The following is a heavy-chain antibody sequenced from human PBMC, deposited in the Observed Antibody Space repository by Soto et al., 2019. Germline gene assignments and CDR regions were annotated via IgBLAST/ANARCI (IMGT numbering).Heavy chain of an antibody. Sequence: EVQLLESGGGLVQPGGSLRLSCAASGFTFSSYAMSWVRQAPGKGLEWVSAISGSGGSTYYAHSVKGRFTISRVNSKNTLYLQMNSLRAEDTAVYYCAKDFPATDIYDFWSGYSNYYYYYMDVCGKGTTVTVSS. V-gene: IGHV3-23*01. CDR3: AKDFPATDIYDFWSGYSNYYYYYMDV. J-gene: IGHJ6*03. CDR1: GFTFSSYA. CDR2: ISGSGGST. D-gene: IGHD3-3*01.